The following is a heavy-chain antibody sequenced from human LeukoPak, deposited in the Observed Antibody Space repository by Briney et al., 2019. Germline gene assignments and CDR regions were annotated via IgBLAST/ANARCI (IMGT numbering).Heavy chain of an antibody. J-gene: IGHJ4*02. Sequence: GGSLRLSCAASGFTFSDYYMSWIRQAPGKGLEWVSDISSTSIYTNYADSVKGRFTISRDNAKNSLYLQMNSLRTEDTALYYCAQDKGGSSWYYLDSWGQGTLVTVSS. D-gene: IGHD6-13*01. CDR3: AQDKGGSSWYYLDS. CDR2: ISSTSIYT. CDR1: GFTFSDYY. V-gene: IGHV3-11*03.